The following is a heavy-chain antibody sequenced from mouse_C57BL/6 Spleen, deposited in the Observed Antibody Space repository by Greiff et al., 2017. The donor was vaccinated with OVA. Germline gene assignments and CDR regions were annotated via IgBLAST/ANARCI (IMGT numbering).Heavy chain of an antibody. CDR2: ISSGSSTI. J-gene: IGHJ4*01. V-gene: IGHV5-17*01. CDR1: GFTFSDYG. CDR3: AGHHDAMDY. Sequence: EVMLVESGGGLVKPGGSLKLSCAASGFTFSDYGMHWVRQAPEKGLEWVAYISSGSSTIYYADTVKGRFTISRDNAKNTMCLQMTSLRAEDTAMYYCAGHHDAMDYWGQGTSVTVSS.